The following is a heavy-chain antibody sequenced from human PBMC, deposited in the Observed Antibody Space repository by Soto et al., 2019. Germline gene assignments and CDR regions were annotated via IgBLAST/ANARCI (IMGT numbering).Heavy chain of an antibody. D-gene: IGHD3-22*01. CDR3: AKDLHYYDSSGYGPPHAFDI. J-gene: IGHJ3*02. CDR1: GFTFSSYA. V-gene: IGHV3-23*01. Sequence: PGGSLRLSCAASGFTFSSYAMSWVRQAPGKGLEWVSAISGSGGSTYYADSVKGRFTISRDNSKNTLYLQMNSLRAEDTAVYYCAKDLHYYDSSGYGPPHAFDIWGQGTMVTVSS. CDR2: ISGSGGST.